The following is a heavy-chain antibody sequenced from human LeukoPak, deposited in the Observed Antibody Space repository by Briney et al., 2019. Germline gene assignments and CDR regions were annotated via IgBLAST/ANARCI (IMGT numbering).Heavy chain of an antibody. Sequence: SETLSLTCAVYGGSFSGYYWSWIRQPPGKGLEWIGEINHSGSTNYNPSLKSRVTISVDTSKNQFSLKLSSVAAADTAVYYCARGPGTAVAVDYWGQGTLVTVSS. J-gene: IGHJ4*02. CDR1: GGSFSGYY. CDR2: INHSGST. CDR3: ARGPGTAVAVDY. D-gene: IGHD6-19*01. V-gene: IGHV4-34*01.